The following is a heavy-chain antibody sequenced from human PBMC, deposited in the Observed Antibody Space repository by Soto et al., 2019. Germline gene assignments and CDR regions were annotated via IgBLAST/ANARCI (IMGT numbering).Heavy chain of an antibody. CDR3: AREPDFDFWSGYYPRWFDP. CDR1: GFTFSSYS. Sequence: PGGSLRLSCAASGFTFSSYSMNWVRQAPGKGLEWVSSISSSSSYIYYADSVKGRFTISRDNAKNSLYLQMNSLRAEDTAVYYCAREPDFDFWSGYYPRWFDPWGQGTLVTVSS. V-gene: IGHV3-21*01. J-gene: IGHJ5*02. CDR2: ISSSSSYI. D-gene: IGHD3-3*01.